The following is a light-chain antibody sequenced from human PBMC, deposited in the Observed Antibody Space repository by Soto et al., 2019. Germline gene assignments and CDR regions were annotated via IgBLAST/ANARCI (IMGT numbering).Light chain of an antibody. CDR2: ANN. CDR3: ETWDDSLTVVV. J-gene: IGLJ2*01. CDR1: SPNIGSNT. V-gene: IGLV1-44*01. Sequence: QAVVTQSPSASGTPGQRVTISCSGGSPNIGSNTVNWYQQLPGTAPKLLIYANNQRPSGVPDRFSGSKSGTSASLAISGLQSEDEADYYCETWDDSLTVVVFGGGTKVTVL.